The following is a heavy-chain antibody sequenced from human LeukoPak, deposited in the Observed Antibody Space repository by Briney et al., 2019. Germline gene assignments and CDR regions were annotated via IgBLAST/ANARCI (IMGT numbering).Heavy chain of an antibody. CDR3: ARLCQVTTCAKFDY. CDR2: INHSGSS. Sequence: SETLSLTCAVYGGSFSAYYWTWIRQPPGKGLEWIGEINHSGSSNYNSSLRSRVTISVDTSYKQFSLRLSSVTAADTAVYYCARLCQVTTCAKFDYWGQGILVTVSS. D-gene: IGHD4-17*01. CDR1: GGSFSAYY. J-gene: IGHJ4*02. V-gene: IGHV4-34*01.